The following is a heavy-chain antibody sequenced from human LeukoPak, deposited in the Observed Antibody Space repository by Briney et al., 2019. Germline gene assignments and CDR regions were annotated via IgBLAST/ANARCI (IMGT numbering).Heavy chain of an antibody. D-gene: IGHD1-7*01. CDR3: ARVTVTIDY. CDR1: AYTFTGHY. V-gene: IGHV1-2*02. CDR2: INPNSGGT. J-gene: IGHJ4*02. Sequence: ASVKVSCKTSAYTFTGHYIHWVRQAPGQGLEWMGWINPNSGGTNYAQKFQGRVTMTRDTSISTAYMELSRLRSDDTAVYYCARVTVTIDYWGQGTLVTVSS.